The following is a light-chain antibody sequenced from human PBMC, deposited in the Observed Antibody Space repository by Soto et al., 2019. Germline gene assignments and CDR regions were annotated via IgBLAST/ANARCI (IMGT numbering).Light chain of an antibody. Sequence: EIVLTQSPATLSLSPGERATLSCWASQSVSSSLAWYQQKPGQPPRLLIYDTSTRVVGIAARFSGSGSGTDFTLTISSLEPEDFAVYYCQVRSSWPPWTFGQGTKVEIK. CDR3: QVRSSWPPWT. V-gene: IGKV3-11*01. J-gene: IGKJ1*01. CDR1: QSVSSS. CDR2: DTS.